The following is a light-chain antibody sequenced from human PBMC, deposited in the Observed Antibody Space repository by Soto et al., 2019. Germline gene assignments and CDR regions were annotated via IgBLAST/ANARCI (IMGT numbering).Light chain of an antibody. CDR2: DAS. CDR1: QSISTW. CDR3: QPYKSHCKT. V-gene: IGKV1-5*01. J-gene: IGKJ1*01. Sequence: MQGTQFAPSLSPSVEDNVTITCRASQSISTWLAWYQQKPGKAPNLLIYDASSLASGVPSRFSGSGFWIEFTLTFSSLQPDDFATFYCQPYKSHCKTFGQGTKVDI.